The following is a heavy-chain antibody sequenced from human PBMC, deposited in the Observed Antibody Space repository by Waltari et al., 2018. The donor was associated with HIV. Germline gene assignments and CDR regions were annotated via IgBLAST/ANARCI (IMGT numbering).Heavy chain of an antibody. V-gene: IGHV1-24*01. J-gene: IGHJ6*02. CDR2: FEPEDDET. CDR3: ATDFSGMVRAYSYYSLDV. CDR1: GYTIPELS. Sequence: QVQLVQSGAEVKKPGASVKVSCKVSGYTIPELSMPWVRQAPGKGLEWMGNFEPEDDETIYAQKFQGRITMTEDTSSDTAYMELSSLTSGDTAVYYCATDFSGMVRAYSYYSLDVWGQGTTVTVSS. D-gene: IGHD3-10*01.